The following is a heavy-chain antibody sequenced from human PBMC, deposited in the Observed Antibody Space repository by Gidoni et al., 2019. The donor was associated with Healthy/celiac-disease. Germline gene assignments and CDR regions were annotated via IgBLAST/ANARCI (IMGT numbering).Heavy chain of an antibody. Sequence: EVQLLESGGGLVQPGGSLRLSCAASGFTFSSYSMSWVRQPPGKGLEWVSAISGTGGSTYSADSVKGRFTISRDNPKNTLYLQMNSLRAEDTAVYYCAKIRRAAAAKTDIWGQGTMVTVS. V-gene: IGHV3-23*01. CDR2: ISGTGGST. CDR1: GFTFSSYS. D-gene: IGHD6-13*01. J-gene: IGHJ3*02. CDR3: AKIRRAAAAKTDI.